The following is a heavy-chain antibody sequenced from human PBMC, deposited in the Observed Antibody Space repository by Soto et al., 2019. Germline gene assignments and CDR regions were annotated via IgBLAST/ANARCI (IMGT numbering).Heavy chain of an antibody. V-gene: IGHV3-9*01. CDR2: ISLNSARI. CDR3: AKDVLDSSSSGFAFDF. Sequence: GGSLRLSCAASGFTFEDYAMHWVRQVPGKGPEWVSSISLNSARIGYADSVKSRFTSSRDNTKNSLYLQMISLRAEETALYYCAKDVLDSSSSGFAFDFWGQGTMVTVSS. D-gene: IGHD6-6*01. J-gene: IGHJ3*01. CDR1: GFTFEDYA.